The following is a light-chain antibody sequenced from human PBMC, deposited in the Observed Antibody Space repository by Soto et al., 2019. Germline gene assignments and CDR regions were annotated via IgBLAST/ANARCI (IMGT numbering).Light chain of an antibody. V-gene: IGKV3-11*01. Sequence: EMVMTQSPATLSVSPGERATLSCRASQSVSNNYLAWYQQKPGQAPRLLIYDASNRATGIPARFSGSGSGTDFTLTISSLEPEDFGVYYCQQRSNWPPVTFGGGTKVDIK. CDR1: QSVSNNY. J-gene: IGKJ4*01. CDR2: DAS. CDR3: QQRSNWPPVT.